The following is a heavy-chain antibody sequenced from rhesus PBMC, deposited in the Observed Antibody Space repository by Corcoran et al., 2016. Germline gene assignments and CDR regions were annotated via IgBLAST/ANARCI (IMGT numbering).Heavy chain of an antibody. V-gene: IGHV4-93*02. CDR3: AGGVMRSYSRFDV. CDR2: IYGSGGST. Sequence: QVQLQESGPALVKPSETQSLTCAVSGGSISSSNCWNWIRPSPGKGLECIGGIYGSGGSTEYNPSLKRRVTISIDTSKNQFSLKLSSVTAADTAVYYCAGGVMRSYSRFDVWGPGVLVTVSS. J-gene: IGHJ5-1*01. D-gene: IGHD3-34*01. CDR1: GGSISSSNC.